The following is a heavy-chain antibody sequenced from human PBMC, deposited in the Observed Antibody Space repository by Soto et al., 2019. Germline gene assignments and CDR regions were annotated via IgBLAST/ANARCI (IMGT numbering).Heavy chain of an antibody. Sequence: GGSLRLSCAASGFTFSSYAMSWVRQAPGKGLEWVSAISGSGGSTYYADSVKGRFTISRDSSKNTLYLQMNSLRAEDTAVYYCAKDPSYSSSRYRWFDPWGQGTLVTVSS. J-gene: IGHJ5*02. CDR1: GFTFSSYA. CDR3: AKDPSYSSSRYRWFDP. V-gene: IGHV3-23*01. CDR2: ISGSGGST. D-gene: IGHD6-13*01.